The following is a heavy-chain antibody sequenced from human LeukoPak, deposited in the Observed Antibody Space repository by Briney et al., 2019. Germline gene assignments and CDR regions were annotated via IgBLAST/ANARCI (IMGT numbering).Heavy chain of an antibody. V-gene: IGHV4-30-4*08. D-gene: IGHD4-23*01. CDR2: IYYSGST. Sequence: SETLSLTCTVSGGSISGGNYYWSWIRQPPWKGLEWLEYIYYSGSTYYNPSLKSRLTISVHTAKNQFSLKLSSVTAEATAVNSCARFGCESGGNWFDPWGQGTLVTVSS. J-gene: IGHJ5*02. CDR3: ARFGCESGGNWFDP. CDR1: GGSISGGNYY.